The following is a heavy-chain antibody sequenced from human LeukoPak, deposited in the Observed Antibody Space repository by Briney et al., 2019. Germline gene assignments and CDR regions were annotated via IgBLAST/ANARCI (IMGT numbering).Heavy chain of an antibody. CDR1: GGTFSSYA. CDR2: IIPIFGTA. V-gene: IGHV1-69*13. D-gene: IGHD5-18*01. Sequence: SVKVSCKASGGTFSSYAISWVRQAPGQGLEWMGGIIPIFGTANYAQKFQGRVTITADESTRTAYMELSSLRSEDTAVYYCARDLSGVTGYTYGRGIDYWGQGTLVTVSS. J-gene: IGHJ4*02. CDR3: ARDLSGVTGYTYGRGIDY.